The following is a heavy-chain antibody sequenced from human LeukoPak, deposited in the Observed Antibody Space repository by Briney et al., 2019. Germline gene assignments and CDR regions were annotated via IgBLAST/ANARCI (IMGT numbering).Heavy chain of an antibody. CDR2: ISRSGGST. V-gene: IGHV3-21*01. Sequence: GGSLRPSCVGFGFTFSNYNLNWVRQAPGKGLEWVSSISRSGGSTYYAESVRGRLTISRDNAESSVYLHVNSLRVEDTAIYYCVRGDKRDYWGQGTLVTVAS. CDR1: GFTFSNYN. CDR3: VRGDKRDY. D-gene: IGHD5-24*01. J-gene: IGHJ4*01.